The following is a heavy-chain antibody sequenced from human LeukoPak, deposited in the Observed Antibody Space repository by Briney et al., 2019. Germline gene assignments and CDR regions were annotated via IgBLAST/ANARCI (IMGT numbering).Heavy chain of an antibody. V-gene: IGHV4-61*02. Sequence: SETLSLTCTVSGGSISSGSYYWSWIRQPAEKGLEWIGRIYTSGSTNYNPSLKSRVTISVDTSKNQFSLKLSSVTAADTAVYYCARIPETMIVVDGTFDIWGQGTMVTVSS. D-gene: IGHD3-22*01. CDR3: ARIPETMIVVDGTFDI. CDR2: IYTSGST. J-gene: IGHJ3*02. CDR1: GGSISSGSYY.